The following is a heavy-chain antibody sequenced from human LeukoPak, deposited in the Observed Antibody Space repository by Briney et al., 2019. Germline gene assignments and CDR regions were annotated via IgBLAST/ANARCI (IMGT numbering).Heavy chain of an antibody. D-gene: IGHD3-10*01. CDR3: ARDALVRGVVLPDY. V-gene: IGHV3-7*04. Sequence: QPGGSLRLSCAASGFTVSNNYMSWVRQVPGKGLEWVANIKQDGSEKYYVDSVKGRFTITRDNAKNSLYLQMNSLRAEDTALYYCARDALVRGVVLPDYWGQGTLVTVSS. J-gene: IGHJ4*02. CDR1: GFTVSNNY. CDR2: IKQDGSEK.